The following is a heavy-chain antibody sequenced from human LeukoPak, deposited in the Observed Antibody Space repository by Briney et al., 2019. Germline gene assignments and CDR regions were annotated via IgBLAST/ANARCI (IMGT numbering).Heavy chain of an antibody. CDR2: INSDGSWT. CDR1: GNYW. D-gene: IGHD1-26*01. CDR3: ARDDKLLGY. J-gene: IGHJ4*02. V-gene: IGHV3-74*01. Sequence: GGSLRLSCAASGNYWMHWVRQAPGKGLVWVSHINSDGSWTSYADSVKGRFTISRDNAKNSLSLQMNSLRAEDTAVYYCARDDKLLGYWGQGTLVTVSS.